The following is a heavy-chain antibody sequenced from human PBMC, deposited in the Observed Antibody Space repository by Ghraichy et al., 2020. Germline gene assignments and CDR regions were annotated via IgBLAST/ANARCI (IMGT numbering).Heavy chain of an antibody. CDR1: GFTLSNYA. CDR2: INKDGSEE. J-gene: IGHJ4*02. Sequence: GGSLRLSCAASGFTLSNYAMTWVRQAPGKGLEWVANINKDGSEEYYVDSVKGRFTISRDNAKNSLYLQMNSLRTEDTAVYYCARHNNADDYWGQGTLVTVSS. CDR3: ARHNNADDY. D-gene: IGHD1-1*01. V-gene: IGHV3-7*01.